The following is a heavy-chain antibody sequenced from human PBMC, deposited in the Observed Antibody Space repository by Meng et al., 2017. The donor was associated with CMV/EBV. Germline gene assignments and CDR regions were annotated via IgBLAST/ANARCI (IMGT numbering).Heavy chain of an antibody. CDR3: ARDGGYCSSTSCYRRYYYGMDV. CDR1: GGSFSGYY. Sequence: GSLRLSCAVYGGSFSGYYWSWIRQPPGKGLEWIGEINHSGSTNYNPSLKSRVTISVDTSKNQFSLKLSSVTAADTAVYYCARDGGYCSSTSCYRRYYYGMDVWGQGTTVTVSS. CDR2: INHSGST. D-gene: IGHD2-2*02. J-gene: IGHJ6*02. V-gene: IGHV4-34*01.